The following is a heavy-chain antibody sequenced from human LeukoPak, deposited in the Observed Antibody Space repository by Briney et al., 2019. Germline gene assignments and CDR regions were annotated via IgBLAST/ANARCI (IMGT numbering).Heavy chain of an antibody. CDR3: AKDTTYYYDSSGYYLDY. CDR1: GFTFSSYG. CDR2: IWYDGSKR. Sequence: GGSLRLSCVASGFTFSSYGMHWVRQTPGKGLEWVAVIWYDGSKRYYADSVKGRFTISRDNSENTLYLQMNSLRAEDTAVYYCAKDTTYYYDSSGYYLDYWGQGTLVTVSS. V-gene: IGHV3-30*02. D-gene: IGHD3-22*01. J-gene: IGHJ4*02.